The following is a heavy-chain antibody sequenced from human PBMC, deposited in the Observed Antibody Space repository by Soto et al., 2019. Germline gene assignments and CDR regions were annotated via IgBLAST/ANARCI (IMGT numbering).Heavy chain of an antibody. CDR2: VTSRGDTT. CDR1: GFIFSNYA. Sequence: EVQLLQSGGGLVQPGGSLRLSCAASGFIFSNYAMNWVRQAPGKGLEWVSIVTSRGDTTYYADSVKGRFTISRDNSKNTRYLQVNSLPAEDTAVYYCAKDRLGGGLDYGGQGTLVSVSS. D-gene: IGHD3-16*01. V-gene: IGHV3-23*01. CDR3: AKDRLGGGLDY. J-gene: IGHJ4*02.